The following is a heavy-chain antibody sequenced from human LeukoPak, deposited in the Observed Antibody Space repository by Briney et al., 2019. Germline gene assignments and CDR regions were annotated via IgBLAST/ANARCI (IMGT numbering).Heavy chain of an antibody. CDR3: ARDRRTLEWLSPMGY. CDR2: VNPNSGGT. V-gene: IGHV1-2*02. J-gene: IGHJ4*02. CDR1: GYTFTGYY. Sequence: ASVKVSCKASGYTFTGYYMHWVRQAPGQGLERMGWVNPNSGGTNYAQKFQGRVTMTRDTSISTAYMELSRLRSDDTAVYYCARDRRTLEWLSPMGYWGQGTLVTVSS. D-gene: IGHD3-3*01.